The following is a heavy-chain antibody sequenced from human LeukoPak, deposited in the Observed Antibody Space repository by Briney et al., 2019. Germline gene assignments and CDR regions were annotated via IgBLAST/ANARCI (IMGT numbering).Heavy chain of an antibody. Sequence: GGSLRLSCATSGFIFSNYWMNWVRQAPGKGLEWVANIRQDGSEKYYVESVKGRFTISRDNAKNSLYLQMNSLRAEDTAVYYCARRVGASSNKDVWGKGTTVTVSS. CDR2: IRQDGSEK. CDR3: ARRVGASSNKDV. CDR1: GFIFSNYW. J-gene: IGHJ6*04. V-gene: IGHV3-7*03. D-gene: IGHD1-26*01.